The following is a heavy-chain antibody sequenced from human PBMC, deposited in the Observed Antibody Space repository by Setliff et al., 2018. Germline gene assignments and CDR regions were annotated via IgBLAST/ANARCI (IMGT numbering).Heavy chain of an antibody. CDR3: AKNSLSLQMNGLRAEDTSVYYCGRDVFDFRTGQGGP. V-gene: IGHV4-34*01. D-gene: IGHD3-3*01. J-gene: IGHJ5*02. Sequence: KPSETLSLTCTVYGVSFSDYYWGWVRQSPGKGLDWIGEINHSGTTNYDPSLEGRISISVDTSKRQFSLKLSSVKGRFTISRDNAKNSLSLQMNGLRAEDTSVYYCGRDVFDFRTGQGGPWGQGTRVTVSS. CDR2: INHSGTT. CDR1: GVSFSDYY.